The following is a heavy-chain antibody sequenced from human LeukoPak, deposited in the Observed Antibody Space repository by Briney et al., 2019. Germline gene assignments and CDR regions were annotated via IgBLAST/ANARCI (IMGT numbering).Heavy chain of an antibody. CDR2: INPKSGDT. J-gene: IGHJ4*02. Sequence: ASVKVSCKASGYTFTSYDINWVRQAPGQGLEWMGWINPKSGDTNYAQKFQGRVTMTRDTSTNTASMELSSLRSDDTAVYYCAMYEIDYWGQGTLVTVSS. CDR3: AMYEIDY. V-gene: IGHV1-2*02. D-gene: IGHD2-8*01. CDR1: GYTFTSYD.